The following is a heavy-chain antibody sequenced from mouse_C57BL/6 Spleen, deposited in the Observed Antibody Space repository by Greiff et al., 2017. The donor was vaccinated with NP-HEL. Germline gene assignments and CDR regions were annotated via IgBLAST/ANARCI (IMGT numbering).Heavy chain of an antibody. CDR1: GYTFTDYY. D-gene: IGHD1-1*01. CDR3: ARSFTTVVATRYFDV. CDR2: INPNNGGT. J-gene: IGHJ1*03. Sequence: EVQLQQSGPELVKPGASVKISCKASGYTFTDYYMNWVKQSHGKSLEWIGDINPNNGGTSYNQKFKGKATLTVDKSSSTAYMELRSLTSEDSAVYYCARSFTTVVATRYFDVWGTGTTVTVSS. V-gene: IGHV1-26*01.